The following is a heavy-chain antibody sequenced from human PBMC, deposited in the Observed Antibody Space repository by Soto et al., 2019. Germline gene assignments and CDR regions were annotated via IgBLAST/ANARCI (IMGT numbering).Heavy chain of an antibody. CDR2: TYYRSKWYN. CDR3: ARASSSSWYDNYYYGMDV. CDR1: GDSVSSNSAA. J-gene: IGHJ6*02. V-gene: IGHV6-1*01. Sequence: PSQTLSLTCVISGDSVSSNSAAWNWIRQSPSRGLEWLGRTYYRSKWYNDYAVSVKSRITINPDTSKNQFSLQLNSVTPEDTAVYYCARASSSSWYDNYYYGMDVWGQGTTVTVSS. D-gene: IGHD6-13*01.